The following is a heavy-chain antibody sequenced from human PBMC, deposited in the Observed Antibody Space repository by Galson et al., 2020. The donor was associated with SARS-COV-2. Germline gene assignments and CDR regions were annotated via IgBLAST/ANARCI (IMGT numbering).Heavy chain of an antibody. CDR2: IWYDGSNK. D-gene: IGHD3-22*01. Sequence: GESLKISCAASGFTFSSYGMHWVRQAPGKGLEWVAVIWYDGSNKYYADSVKGRFTISRDNSKNTLYLQMNSLRAEDTAVYYCARGRYSYDSSGYYYRPYYYYMDVWGKGTTVTVAS. CDR3: ARGRYSYDSSGYYYRPYYYYMDV. V-gene: IGHV3-33*01. J-gene: IGHJ6*03. CDR1: GFTFSSYG.